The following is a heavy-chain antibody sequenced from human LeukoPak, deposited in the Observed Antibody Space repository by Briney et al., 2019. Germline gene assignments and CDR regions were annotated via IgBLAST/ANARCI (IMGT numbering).Heavy chain of an antibody. CDR2: ISYDGRNK. J-gene: IGHJ6*04. D-gene: IGHD3-9*01. CDR1: GFIFSSYA. V-gene: IGHV3-30*04. Sequence: GGSLRLSCAASGFIFSSYAMHWVRQAPGKGPEWVAVISYDGRNKYYADSVKGRFTISRDNSRNTLSLHMNSLRVEDTALYYCARDNDLLTGYCPGDVWGKGTTVTVSS. CDR3: ARDNDLLTGYCPGDV.